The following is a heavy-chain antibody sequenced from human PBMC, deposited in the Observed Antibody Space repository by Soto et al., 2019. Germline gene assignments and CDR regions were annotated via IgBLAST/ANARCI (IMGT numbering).Heavy chain of an antibody. D-gene: IGHD5-12*01. CDR3: ARRDIVATFAGES. V-gene: IGHV4-4*02. J-gene: IGHJ5*02. CDR1: GGSITSSSW. CDR2: IFHSGTT. Sequence: QVKLQESGPGVVTPSETLSLTCAVSGGSITSSSWWSWVRQPPGKGLEWIGAIFHSGTTHYNPSLKSRVTLSVDKSANQFSLKVNSVTAADTAGYYCARRDIVATFAGESWGQGILVTVSS.